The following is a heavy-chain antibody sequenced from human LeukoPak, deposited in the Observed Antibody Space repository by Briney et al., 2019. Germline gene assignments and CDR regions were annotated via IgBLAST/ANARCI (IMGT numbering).Heavy chain of an antibody. CDR1: GYTFTGYY. CDR2: INPNSGGT. J-gene: IGHJ5*02. CDR3: ARDRCSGGSCYSDWFDP. V-gene: IGHV1-2*02. Sequence: ASVKVSCKASGYTFTGYYMHWVRQAPGQGLEWMGWINPNSGGTNYAQKFQGRVTMTRVTSISTAYMELSRLRSDDTAVYYCARDRCSGGSCYSDWFDPWGQGTLVTVSS. D-gene: IGHD2-15*01.